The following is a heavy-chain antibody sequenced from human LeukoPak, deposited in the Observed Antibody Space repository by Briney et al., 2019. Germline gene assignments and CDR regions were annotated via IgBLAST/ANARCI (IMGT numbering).Heavy chain of an antibody. Sequence: PGGSLRLSCAASGFTFSSYAMSWVRQAPGKGLEWVSVISGSGGSAYYADSVKGRFTISRDNSKNTLYLQTNSLRAEDTAVYYCAKDRSIVVVPSYWGQGTLVTVSS. CDR1: GFTFSSYA. CDR2: ISGSGGSA. V-gene: IGHV3-23*01. CDR3: AKDRSIVVVPSY. J-gene: IGHJ4*02. D-gene: IGHD3-22*01.